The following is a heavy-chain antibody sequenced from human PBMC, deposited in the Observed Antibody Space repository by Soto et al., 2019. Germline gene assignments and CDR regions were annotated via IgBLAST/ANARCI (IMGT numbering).Heavy chain of an antibody. D-gene: IGHD6-13*01. CDR1: GGSVSSGSYY. CDR2: LYYSAST. V-gene: IGHV4-61*01. Sequence: QVQLQESGPGLVKPSETLSLTCTVSGGSVSSGSYYWSWVRQPPGKGLEWIGYLYYSASTNYNPSLKSRVTTSVDTSKNQFSVKLSSVTAADTAVYYCASRVYSRSDRYNWFDPWGQGTLVTVSS. J-gene: IGHJ5*02. CDR3: ASRVYSRSDRYNWFDP.